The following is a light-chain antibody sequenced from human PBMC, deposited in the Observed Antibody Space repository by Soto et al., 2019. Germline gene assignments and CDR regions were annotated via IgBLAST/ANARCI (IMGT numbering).Light chain of an antibody. J-gene: IGKJ2*01. Sequence: DIVMTQSPATLSVSPGETATLSCRASQTIGSDLAWYQQKPGQTPRLLIFGASNRATGIPARFSGSGSGTDFTLTISSLQSEYFAVYYCHHYKNFPPYTFGQGTKLEIK. V-gene: IGKV3D-15*01. CDR2: GAS. CDR1: QTIGSD. CDR3: HHYKNFPPYT.